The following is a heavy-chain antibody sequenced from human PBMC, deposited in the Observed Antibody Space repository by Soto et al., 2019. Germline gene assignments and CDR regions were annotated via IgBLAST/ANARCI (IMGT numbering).Heavy chain of an antibody. CDR2: ISGSGGGK. CDR1: GFTFDDYG. V-gene: IGHV3-23*01. CDR3: ARNWGIFDY. Sequence: GGSLRLSCAASGFTFDDYGMSWVRQAPGKGLEWVSAISGSGGGKYYADSVNGRFTISGDNSKNTLFLQMNSLRAEDTALYYCARNWGIFDYWGQGTLVTVSS. J-gene: IGHJ4*02. D-gene: IGHD7-27*01.